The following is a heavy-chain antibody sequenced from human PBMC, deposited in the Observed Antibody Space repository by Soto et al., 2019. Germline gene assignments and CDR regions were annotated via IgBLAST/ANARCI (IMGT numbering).Heavy chain of an antibody. Sequence: SENRSPTLTFLGDSISSFNNYSSWIRQPPVEALEWIGFISYSGTTSYSPSLKSRVAISLDTSKNQFSLSLNFVTAADTAVYYCARGRGYSYGLDPWGQGSLVTISS. CDR1: GDSISSFNNY. CDR2: ISYSGTT. J-gene: IGHJ5*02. D-gene: IGHD5-18*01. CDR3: ARGRGYSYGLDP. V-gene: IGHV4-30-4*08.